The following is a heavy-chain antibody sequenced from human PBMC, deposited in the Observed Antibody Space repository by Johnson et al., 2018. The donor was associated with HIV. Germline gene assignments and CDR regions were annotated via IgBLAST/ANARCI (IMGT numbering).Heavy chain of an antibody. CDR1: GFTFSNAW. J-gene: IGHJ3*02. Sequence: VQLMESGGGLVKPGGSLRLSCAASGFTFSNAWMSWVRQGPGKGLEWVGRIKSQTDGGTTDYAAPVKGRFTISRDDSKNTLYLQMNSLKTEDTAVYYCAKDSGSYYPDAFDIWGQGTMVTVSS. CDR3: AKDSGSYYPDAFDI. D-gene: IGHD1-26*01. V-gene: IGHV3-15*01. CDR2: IKSQTDGGTT.